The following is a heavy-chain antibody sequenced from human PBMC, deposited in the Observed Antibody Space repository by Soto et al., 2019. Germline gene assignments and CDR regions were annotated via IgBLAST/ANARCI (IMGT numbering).Heavy chain of an antibody. V-gene: IGHV3-23*01. D-gene: IGHD3-22*01. CDR2: ISGSGGST. CDR3: AKVEPRYYYDSSGYYYFDY. Sequence: GGSLRLSCAASGFTFSSHAMSWVRQAPGKGLEWVSVISGSGGSTYYADSVKGRVTISRDNSKNTLYLQMNSLRAEDTAVYYCAKVEPRYYYDSSGYYYFDYWGQGTLVTVSS. CDR1: GFTFSSHA. J-gene: IGHJ4*02.